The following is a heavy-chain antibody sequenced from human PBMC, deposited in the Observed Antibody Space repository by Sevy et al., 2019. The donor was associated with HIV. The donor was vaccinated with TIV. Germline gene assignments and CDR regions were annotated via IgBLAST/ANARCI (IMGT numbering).Heavy chain of an antibody. CDR3: ARDLFSGSYYENY. Sequence: GGSLRLSCAASGFTLSNYWMSWVRQAPGKGLEWVANIKQDGRDKYYVDSVKGRFTISRDNAKNSLYLQMNSLRAEDTAVYYCARDLFSGSYYENYWGQGTLVTVSS. J-gene: IGHJ4*02. CDR1: GFTLSNYW. V-gene: IGHV3-7*01. D-gene: IGHD1-26*01. CDR2: IKQDGRDK.